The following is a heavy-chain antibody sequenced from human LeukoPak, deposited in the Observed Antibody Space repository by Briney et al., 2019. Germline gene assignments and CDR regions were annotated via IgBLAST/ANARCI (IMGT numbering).Heavy chain of an antibody. Sequence: SETLSLPCTVSGSSISPYYWSWLRQPPGKGMEWIGYIYYSGSTNYNPSLKSRVTISVDTSNNQFSLKLRSVTAADTAVYYCARRTSRGGGIDYWGQGTLVTVSS. CDR1: GSSISPYY. CDR2: IYYSGST. V-gene: IGHV4-59*01. D-gene: IGHD3-16*01. CDR3: ARRTSRGGGIDY. J-gene: IGHJ4*02.